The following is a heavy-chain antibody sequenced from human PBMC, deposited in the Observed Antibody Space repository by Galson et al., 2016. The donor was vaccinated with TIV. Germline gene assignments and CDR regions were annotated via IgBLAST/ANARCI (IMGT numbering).Heavy chain of an antibody. Sequence: SVKVSCKASGYTFISYGISWVRQAPGQGLEWMGWISAYNGNTKYVQKLQGRVTMTTDTSTSTAYMELRSLRSDDTAVYYCPRRGRFLDSYYYYGMDVWGQGTTVTVSS. CDR1: GYTFISYG. J-gene: IGHJ6*02. CDR2: ISAYNGNT. V-gene: IGHV1-18*01. CDR3: PRRGRFLDSYYYYGMDV. D-gene: IGHD3/OR15-3a*01.